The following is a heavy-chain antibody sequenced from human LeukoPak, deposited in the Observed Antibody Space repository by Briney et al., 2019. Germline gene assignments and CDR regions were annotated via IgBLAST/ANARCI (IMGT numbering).Heavy chain of an antibody. CDR1: GFTFSNYA. D-gene: IGHD3-22*01. V-gene: IGHV3-30*03. J-gene: IGHJ4*02. CDR3: SREGYYYDSSGYSYYFDS. CDR2: ISYDGSSE. Sequence: PGRSLRLSCAASGFTFSNYAMHWVRQAPGKGLGWVAVISYDGSSEYYVDSVKGRFTISRDNSKMMYLQMNSPRTDDTTVYYCSREGYYYDSSGYSYYFDSWGQGTLVTVSS.